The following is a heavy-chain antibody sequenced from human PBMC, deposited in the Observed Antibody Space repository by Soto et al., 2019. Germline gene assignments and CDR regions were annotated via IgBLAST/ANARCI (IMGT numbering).Heavy chain of an antibody. J-gene: IGHJ5*02. CDR3: AHIPNYYQYDWFDP. Sequence: QITLKESGPPLVKPTQTLTLTCTFSGFSLTTRGVGVGWIRQRPGKALECLALIYWDDDKRYSPSLQSRLSITKDTSKNQVVLTMTNVDPVDTATYYCAHIPNYYQYDWFDPWGQGTLVSVSS. CDR2: IYWDDDK. CDR1: GFSLTTRGVG. V-gene: IGHV2-5*02. D-gene: IGHD3-16*01.